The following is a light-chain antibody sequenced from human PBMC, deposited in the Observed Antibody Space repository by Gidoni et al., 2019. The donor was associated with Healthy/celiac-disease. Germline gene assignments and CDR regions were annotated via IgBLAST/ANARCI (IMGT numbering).Light chain of an antibody. CDR3: CSYAGSYPYV. V-gene: IGLV2-11*01. CDR2: DVR. Sequence: QSALTQPRPVSGSTGQSVTISCTGTSSDVGRYNYVSWYQQPPGKAPKLMIYDVRKRPSGVPDRFSCSKSGNTASLTISGLQAEDEADYYCCSYAGSYPYVFGTGTKVTVL. J-gene: IGLJ1*01. CDR1: SSDVGRYNY.